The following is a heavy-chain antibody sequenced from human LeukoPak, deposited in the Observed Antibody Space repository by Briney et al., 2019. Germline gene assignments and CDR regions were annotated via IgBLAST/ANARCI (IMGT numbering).Heavy chain of an antibody. CDR1: GFSFSSHG. D-gene: IGHD3-22*01. CDR2: ISDASDK. V-gene: IGHV3-30*18. J-gene: IGHJ6*02. Sequence: GGSLRLSCAASGFSFSSHGMHWVRQAPGKGLEWVAVISDASDKFYGDSVKGRFTISRDNSKSTLYLQMNSLRPEDTAVYYCAKDARIGGYYMDVWGQGTTVTVSS. CDR3: AKDARIGGYYMDV.